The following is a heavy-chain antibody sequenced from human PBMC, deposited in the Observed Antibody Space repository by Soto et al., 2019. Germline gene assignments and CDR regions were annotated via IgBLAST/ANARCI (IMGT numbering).Heavy chain of an antibody. CDR3: ARFVSPPGDYDILTGATAYYYYGMDV. CDR1: GGTFSSYA. Sequence: QVQLVQSGAEVKKPGSSVKVSCKASGGTFSSYAISWVRQAPGQGLEWMGGIIPIFGTANYAQKFQGRVTITADESTSTAYMELSSLRSEDTAVYYCARFVSPPGDYDILTGATAYYYYGMDVWGQGTTVTVSS. J-gene: IGHJ6*02. V-gene: IGHV1-69*12. D-gene: IGHD3-9*01. CDR2: IIPIFGTA.